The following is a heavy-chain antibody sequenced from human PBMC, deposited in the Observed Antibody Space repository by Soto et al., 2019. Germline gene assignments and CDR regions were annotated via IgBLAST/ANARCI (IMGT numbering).Heavy chain of an antibody. Sequence: QVQLQESGPGLVKPSETLSLTCTVSGGSVSSASYYWSWIRQPPGKGLEWIGYIYYSGTTNYNPSLKSRVTISIDTSKNQFSLKLSSVTAADTAVYHCARGPGFIAARPHSWFDPWGQGTLVTVSS. CDR2: IYYSGTT. J-gene: IGHJ5*02. V-gene: IGHV4-61*01. D-gene: IGHD6-6*01. CDR1: GGSVSSASYY. CDR3: ARGPGFIAARPHSWFDP.